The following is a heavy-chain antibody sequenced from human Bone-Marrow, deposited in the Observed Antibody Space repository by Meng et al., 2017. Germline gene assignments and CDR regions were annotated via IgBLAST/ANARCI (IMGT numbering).Heavy chain of an antibody. CDR3: AKDLGRGRFGESPPH. V-gene: IGHV3-23*01. Sequence: GESLKISCAASGFTFGSYDMSWVRQAPGKGLEWVSAISGSGGSTYYADSVKGRFTISRDNSKNTLYLQMNSLRAEDTAVYYCAKDLGRGRFGESPPHWGQGTLVTVSS. J-gene: IGHJ4*02. CDR2: ISGSGGST. D-gene: IGHD3-10*01. CDR1: GFTFGSYD.